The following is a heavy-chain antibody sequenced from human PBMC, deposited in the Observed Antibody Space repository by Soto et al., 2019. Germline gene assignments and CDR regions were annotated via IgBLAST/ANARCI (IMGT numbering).Heavy chain of an antibody. CDR1: GGTFSSRA. J-gene: IGHJ6*02. V-gene: IGHV1-69*01. CDR3: ANSRGGTFLGYHGMDI. Sequence: QVQLVQSGPEVKKTGTSVKVSCKASGGTFSSRAISWVRQAPGQGLEWMGGIIPVFGRVNYAEKFQDRVTLTADESTGTVCMELSSVRSEDTALYYCANSRGGTFLGYHGMDIWGQGTTVSVSS. CDR2: IIPVFGRV. D-gene: IGHD3-16*01.